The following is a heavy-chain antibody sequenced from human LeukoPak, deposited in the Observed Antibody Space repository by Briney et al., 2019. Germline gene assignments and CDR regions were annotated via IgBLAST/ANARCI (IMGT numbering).Heavy chain of an antibody. D-gene: IGHD1-1*01. Sequence: GGSLRLSCAASGFTFRSYGMHWVRQAPGKGLEWVAFIRYDGNNKYYADSVKGRFTISRDNSKNTVYLQMNSLRAEDTAVYYCTTDPLQTVGGQGTLVTVSS. CDR3: TTDPLQTV. CDR2: IRYDGNNK. J-gene: IGHJ1*01. CDR1: GFTFRSYG. V-gene: IGHV3-30*02.